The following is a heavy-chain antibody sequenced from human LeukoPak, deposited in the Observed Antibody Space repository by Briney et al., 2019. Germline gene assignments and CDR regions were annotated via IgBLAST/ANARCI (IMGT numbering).Heavy chain of an antibody. Sequence: ASVKVSCKASGYTFTSYGISWVGQAPGQGLEWMGWISAYNGNTNYAQKLQGRVTMTTDTSTSTAYMELRSLRSDDTAVYYCARDRDSHITMIVVVIYYFDYWGQGTLVTVSS. CDR1: GYTFTSYG. V-gene: IGHV1-18*01. D-gene: IGHD3-22*01. J-gene: IGHJ4*02. CDR2: ISAYNGNT. CDR3: ARDRDSHITMIVVVIYYFDY.